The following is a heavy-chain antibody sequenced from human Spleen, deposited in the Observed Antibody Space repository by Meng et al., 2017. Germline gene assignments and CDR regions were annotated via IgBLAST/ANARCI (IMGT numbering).Heavy chain of an antibody. Sequence: ASVKVSCKASGYTFTGYYMHWVRQAPGQGLEWMGWMNPNSGNTGYAQKFQGRVTITRNTSISTAYMELSSLRSEDTAVYYCARTLYSSSWVIDYWGQGTLVTVSS. CDR2: MNPNSGNT. D-gene: IGHD6-13*01. CDR1: GYTFTGYY. J-gene: IGHJ4*02. V-gene: IGHV1-8*03. CDR3: ARTLYSSSWVIDY.